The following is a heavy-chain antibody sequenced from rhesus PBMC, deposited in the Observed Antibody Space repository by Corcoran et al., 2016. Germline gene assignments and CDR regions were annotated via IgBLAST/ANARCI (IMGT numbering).Heavy chain of an antibody. D-gene: IGHD3-16*01. CDR2: IYGSGGGT. Sequence: QVQLQESGPGVVKPSETLSLTCAVSGGSISDDSYWSWIRQPPGKGLEWIGYIYGSGGGTNYNPSLKKRVTSSIDTSKNQFALKLSSVTAADTAVYYCARGYYSGSYDDRYFDLWGPGTPITISS. V-gene: IGHV4-106*01. CDR1: GGSISDDSY. J-gene: IGHJ2*01. CDR3: ARGYYSGSYDDRYFDL.